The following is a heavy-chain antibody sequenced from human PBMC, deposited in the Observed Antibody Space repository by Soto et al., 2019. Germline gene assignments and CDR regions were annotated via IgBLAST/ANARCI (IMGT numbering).Heavy chain of an antibody. CDR1: GFSLSSSGLG. J-gene: IGHJ4*02. Sequence: SVPTLVNPTQTLTLTCTFSGFSLSSSGLGVGWIRQPPGKALEWLALIYWNDDKRYSSSLKSRLTITKDTSENQVVLTMTNMDPVDTATYYCAHRQLYSSSWALWGQGTLVTVSS. V-gene: IGHV2-5*01. D-gene: IGHD6-13*01. CDR3: AHRQLYSSSWAL. CDR2: IYWNDDK.